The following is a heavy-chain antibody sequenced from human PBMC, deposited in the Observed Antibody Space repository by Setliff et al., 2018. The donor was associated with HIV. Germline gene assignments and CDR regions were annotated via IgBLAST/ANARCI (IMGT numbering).Heavy chain of an antibody. Sequence: PGGSLRLSCVGSGSSFSSYSMSWVRRAPGKGLEWIAYIYTGSNSIYYGDSVKGRFTISRDNVENSVYLQMNSLRAEDTAVYYCARREYNYVPRAFDLWGRGTMVTVSS. D-gene: IGHD3-16*01. CDR3: ARREYNYVPRAFDL. J-gene: IGHJ3*01. CDR1: GSSFSSYS. CDR2: IYTGSNSI. V-gene: IGHV3-48*01.